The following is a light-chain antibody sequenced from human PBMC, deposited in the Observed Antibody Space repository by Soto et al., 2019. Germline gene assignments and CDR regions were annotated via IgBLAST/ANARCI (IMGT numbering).Light chain of an antibody. V-gene: IGLV2-11*01. Sequence: QSVRTQPRSVSGSHGQSVTISCTGTSSDVGAYIYVSWYQQYPAKAPKVMIYDVGRRPSGVPDRFSGSKSGNTASLTISGLQAEDEAVYFCCSYAGNKTVVFGGGTKLTVL. CDR2: DVG. CDR1: SSDVGAYIY. CDR3: CSYAGNKTVV. J-gene: IGLJ3*02.